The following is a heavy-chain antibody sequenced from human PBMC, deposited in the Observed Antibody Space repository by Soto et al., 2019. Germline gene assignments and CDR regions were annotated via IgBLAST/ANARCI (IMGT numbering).Heavy chain of an antibody. V-gene: IGHV6-1*01. CDR1: GDSVSSNSAA. J-gene: IGHJ3*02. D-gene: IGHD2-2*01. CDR3: ARAIVVVPAALLDAFDI. CDR2: TYYRSKWYN. Sequence: SQTLSLTCAISGDSVSSNSAAWNWIRQSPSRGLEWLGRTYYRSKWYNDYAVSVKSRITINPDTSKNQFSLQLNSVTPEDTAVYYCARAIVVVPAALLDAFDIWGQGTMVTVSS.